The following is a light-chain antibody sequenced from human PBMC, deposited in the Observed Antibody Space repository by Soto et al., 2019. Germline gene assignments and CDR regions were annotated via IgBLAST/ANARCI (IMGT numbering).Light chain of an antibody. Sequence: EVVLTQSPVNLSLSTGARATLSCRASQSFRGLLAWYQQKPGQAPRLLIYDAYNRATGIPPRFSGSGSGTDFTLTISSLEPEDSAVYYCQQRHMWPITFGQGTRREIK. CDR3: QQRHMWPIT. V-gene: IGKV3-11*01. J-gene: IGKJ5*01. CDR1: QSFRGL. CDR2: DAY.